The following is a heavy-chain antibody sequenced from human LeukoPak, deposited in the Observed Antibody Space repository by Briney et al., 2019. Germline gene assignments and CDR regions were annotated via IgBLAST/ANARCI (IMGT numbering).Heavy chain of an antibody. Sequence: ASVKVSCKASNYTFIRYGITWVRQAPGQGLEWLAWISPYNGNTKYAQKFQGRVTMTTDTSTSTAYMELRSLRSDDTAVYYCARVSIADNWFDPWGQGTLVTVSS. CDR1: NYTFIRYG. CDR3: ARVSIADNWFDP. V-gene: IGHV1-18*01. J-gene: IGHJ5*02. D-gene: IGHD6-6*01. CDR2: ISPYNGNT.